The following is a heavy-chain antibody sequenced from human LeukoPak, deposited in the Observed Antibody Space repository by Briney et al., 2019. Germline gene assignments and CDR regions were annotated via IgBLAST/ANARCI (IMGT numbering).Heavy chain of an antibody. Sequence: GASVKVSCKASGYTFTSYGISWVRQAPGQGLEWMGWISAYNGNTNYAQKLQGRVTMTTDTSTSTAYVELRSLRSDDTAVYYCARVNDFWSGNDAFDIWGQGTMVTVSS. CDR2: ISAYNGNT. J-gene: IGHJ3*02. D-gene: IGHD3-3*01. CDR1: GYTFTSYG. CDR3: ARVNDFWSGNDAFDI. V-gene: IGHV1-18*01.